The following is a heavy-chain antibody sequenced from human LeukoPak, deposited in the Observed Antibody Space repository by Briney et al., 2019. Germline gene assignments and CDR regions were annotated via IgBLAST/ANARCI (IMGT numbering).Heavy chain of an antibody. V-gene: IGHV4-34*01. CDR1: GRSFSGYY. CDR3: VRGSRVYCGGDCYYY. J-gene: IGHJ4*02. CDR2: INPSGST. Sequence: KPSETLSLTCTVFGRSFSGYYWSWIRQPPDKGLEWIGEINPSGSTNYNPSLKTRVTISTDTSKNHFSLNLNSVTAADTGVYYCVRGSRVYCGGDCYYYWGQGTLVTVSS. D-gene: IGHD2-21*02.